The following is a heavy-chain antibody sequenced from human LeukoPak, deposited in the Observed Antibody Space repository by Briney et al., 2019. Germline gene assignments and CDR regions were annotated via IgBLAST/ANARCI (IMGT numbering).Heavy chain of an antibody. Sequence: GGSLRLSCAASGFAFSTYAMSWVRQAPGKGLQWVSLISGSGDGAHYADSVKGRFTTSKDNSKNTVYLQMTNLRAEDTAVYYCAKGYIQLWWFDYWGQGTLVTVSS. V-gene: IGHV3-23*01. CDR2: ISGSGDGA. D-gene: IGHD2-21*01. CDR3: AKGYIQLWWFDY. J-gene: IGHJ4*02. CDR1: GFAFSTYA.